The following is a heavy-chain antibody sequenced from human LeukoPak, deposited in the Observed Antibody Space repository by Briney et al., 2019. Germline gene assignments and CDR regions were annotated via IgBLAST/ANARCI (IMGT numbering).Heavy chain of an antibody. Sequence: PSETLSLTCTVSGDSISSYDWSWNRQPPGKGLEWIGYAYHSGITNYNPSLKSRVTISVDTSESQFSLRLSSVTAADTAIYYCARHGGTFDPWGQGILVTVSS. CDR2: AYHSGIT. D-gene: IGHD1-1*01. V-gene: IGHV4-59*01. J-gene: IGHJ5*02. CDR3: ARHGGTFDP. CDR1: GDSISSYD.